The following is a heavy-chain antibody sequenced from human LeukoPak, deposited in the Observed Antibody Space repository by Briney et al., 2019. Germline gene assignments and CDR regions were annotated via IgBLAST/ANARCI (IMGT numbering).Heavy chain of an antibody. J-gene: IGHJ4*02. CDR3: ARLGREGYSYAYFDY. D-gene: IGHD5-18*01. CDR2: VNTGGGST. Sequence: PGGSLRLSCAASGFTFISYAMSWVRHAPGKGLEWVSTVNTGGGSTYYADSVKGRFTISRDNSKNTLYLQMNSLRAEDTAIYYCARLGREGYSYAYFDYWGQGTLVTVSS. V-gene: IGHV3-23*01. CDR1: GFTFISYA.